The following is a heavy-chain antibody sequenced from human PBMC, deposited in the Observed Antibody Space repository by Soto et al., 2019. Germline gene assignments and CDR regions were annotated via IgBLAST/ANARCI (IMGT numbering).Heavy chain of an antibody. J-gene: IGHJ4*02. V-gene: IGHV1-69*12. Sequence: QVQLVQSGAEVKKPGSSVKVSCKASGGTFSSYAISWVRQAPGQGLEWMGGFIPIFGTANYAQKVQGRVTINADESTSTAYMELSSLRSEDTAVYYCARVYCISTSWCQTFDYWGQGTLVTVSS. CDR3: ARVYCISTSWCQTFDY. CDR1: GGTFSSYA. D-gene: IGHD2-2*01. CDR2: FIPIFGTA.